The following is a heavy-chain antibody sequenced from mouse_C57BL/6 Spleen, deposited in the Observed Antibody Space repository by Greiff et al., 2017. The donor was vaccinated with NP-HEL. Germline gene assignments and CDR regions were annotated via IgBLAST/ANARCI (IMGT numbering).Heavy chain of an antibody. Sequence: QVQLKQPGAELVKPGASVKLSCKASGYTFTSYWMHWVKQRPGRGLEWIGRIDPNSGGTKYNEKFKSKATLTVDKPSSTAYMQLSSLTSEDAAVYYCATYYYSNYAVAYWGQGTLVTVSA. V-gene: IGHV1-72*01. CDR3: ATYYYSNYAVAY. CDR2: IDPNSGGT. J-gene: IGHJ3*01. D-gene: IGHD2-5*01. CDR1: GYTFTSYW.